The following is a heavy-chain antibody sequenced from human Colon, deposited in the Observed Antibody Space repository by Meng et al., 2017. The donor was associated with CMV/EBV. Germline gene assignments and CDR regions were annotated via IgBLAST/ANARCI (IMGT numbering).Heavy chain of an antibody. J-gene: IGHJ4*02. CDR3: TKGLQYSYFWGVDS. CDR2: ISGSGSTT. V-gene: IGHV3-23*01. D-gene: IGHD3-3*01. CDR1: GFSFSDYY. Sequence: GESLKISCAASGFSFSDYYMSWVRQPPGKGLQWVAAISGSGSTTYYADSVKGRFTISRDNSKNTVYLQMNSLRVEDTALYYCTKGLQYSYFWGVDSWGQGTPVTVSS.